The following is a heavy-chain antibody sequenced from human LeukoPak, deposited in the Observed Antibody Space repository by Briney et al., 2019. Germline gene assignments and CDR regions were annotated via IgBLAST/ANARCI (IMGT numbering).Heavy chain of an antibody. Sequence: PGGSLRLSCAASGFTFSSFWMAWVRQAPGKGLEWVANIKTDGSEKYYVGSVKGRFTISRDNAENSLYLQMNSLRAEDTAIYYCANSGWSLRDYWGQGTLVTVSS. CDR2: IKTDGSEK. CDR3: ANSGWSLRDY. D-gene: IGHD6-19*01. J-gene: IGHJ4*02. CDR1: GFTFSSFW. V-gene: IGHV3-7*01.